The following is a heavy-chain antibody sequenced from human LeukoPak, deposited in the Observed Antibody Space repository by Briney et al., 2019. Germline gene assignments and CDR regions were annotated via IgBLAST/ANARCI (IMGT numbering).Heavy chain of an antibody. Sequence: GASVKVSCKASGYTFTSYGISWVRQAPGQGLEWMGWISAYNGDIKYAQQFQGRVTMTTDTSTSTAYMELRSLRSDDTAVYYCARDQSSSWSHYYYMDVWGKGTTVTVSS. D-gene: IGHD6-13*01. J-gene: IGHJ6*03. CDR3: ARDQSSSWSHYYYMDV. V-gene: IGHV1-18*01. CDR1: GYTFTSYG. CDR2: ISAYNGDI.